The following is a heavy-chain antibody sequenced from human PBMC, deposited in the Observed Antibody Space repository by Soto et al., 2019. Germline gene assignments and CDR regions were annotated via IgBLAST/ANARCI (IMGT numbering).Heavy chain of an antibody. V-gene: IGHV1-3*01. J-gene: IGHJ3*02. CDR3: ARVPVGSWYGAGAFDI. CDR2: INAGNGNT. D-gene: IGHD3-10*01. CDR1: GYTFTSYA. Sequence: QVQLVQSGAEVKKPGASVKVSCKASGYTFTSYAMHWVRQAPGQRLEWMGWINAGNGNTKYSQKFQGRVTITRDTSASRAYMELSSLRSEDTAVYYCARVPVGSWYGAGAFDIWGQGTMVTVSS.